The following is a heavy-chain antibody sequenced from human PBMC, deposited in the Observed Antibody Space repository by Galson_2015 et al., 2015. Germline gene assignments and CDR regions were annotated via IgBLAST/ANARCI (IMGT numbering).Heavy chain of an antibody. D-gene: IGHD3-22*01. J-gene: IGHJ3*02. V-gene: IGHV1-18*01. CDR2: ISAYNGNT. CDR3: ARDPRTYYYDSSGYFDAFDI. CDR1: GYTFTSYG. Sequence: SVKVSCKASGYTFTSYGISWVRQAPGQGLEWMGWISAYNGNTNYAQKLQGRVTMTTDTSTSTAYMELRSLRSDDTAVYYCARDPRTYYYDSSGYFDAFDIWGQGTMVTVSS.